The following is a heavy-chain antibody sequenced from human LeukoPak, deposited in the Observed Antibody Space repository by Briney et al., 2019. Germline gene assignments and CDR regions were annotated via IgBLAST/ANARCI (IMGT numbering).Heavy chain of an antibody. CDR3: AKEGSMLPYYDFWSGYYNNWFDP. Sequence: PGGSLRLSCAASGFSFRTYEMTWVRQAPGKGLEWVSAISGSGGSTYYADSVKGRFTISRDNSKNTLYLQMNSLRAEDTAVYYCAKEGSMLPYYDFWSGYYNNWFDPWGQGTLVTVSS. V-gene: IGHV3-23*01. D-gene: IGHD3-3*01. CDR2: ISGSGGST. CDR1: GFSFRTYE. J-gene: IGHJ5*02.